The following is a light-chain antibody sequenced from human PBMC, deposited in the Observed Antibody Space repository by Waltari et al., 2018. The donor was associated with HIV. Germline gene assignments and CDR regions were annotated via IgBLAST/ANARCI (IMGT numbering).Light chain of an antibody. CDR2: TTK. Sequence: QTVVTQEPSFSVSPGGTVTLTCGLSFGSVSTSSSPSWYQQTPGQAPRTSIYTTKPRAAWSPHRYSGSILGNKAALSITGAESDDEADYYSVLSLGSGIWMFGGGTKLTVL. CDR3: VLSLGSGIWM. J-gene: IGLJ3*02. V-gene: IGLV8-61*01. CDR1: FGSVSTSSS.